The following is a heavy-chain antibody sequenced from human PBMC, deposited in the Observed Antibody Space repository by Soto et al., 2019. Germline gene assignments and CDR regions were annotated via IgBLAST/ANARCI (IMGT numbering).Heavy chain of an antibody. CDR2: ISSSSSTI. Sequence: GGSLRLSCAASGFTFSSYAMHWVRQAPGKGLEWVSYISSSSSTIYYADSVKGRFIISRDNAKNSLYLQMNSLRAEDTAVYYCARHGSGCSGGSCYNWYFDLWGRGTLVTVSS. J-gene: IGHJ2*01. CDR3: ARHGSGCSGGSCYNWYFDL. D-gene: IGHD2-15*01. CDR1: GFTFSSYA. V-gene: IGHV3-48*01.